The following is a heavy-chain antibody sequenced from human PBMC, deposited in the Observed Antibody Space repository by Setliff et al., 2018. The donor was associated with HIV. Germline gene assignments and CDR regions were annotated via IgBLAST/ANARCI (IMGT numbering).Heavy chain of an antibody. Sequence: SETLSLTCVVSGSSINSTFRWGWIRQSPGKGLVWIGRVSSTGSTNYNPSLMSRLTMSVDTSKNHFSLKLSSVTAADTAVYYCARDYYDKSGFPHYYFDYWGQGALVTVSS. J-gene: IGHJ4*02. CDR3: ARDYYDKSGFPHYYFDY. D-gene: IGHD3-22*01. CDR2: VSSTGST. V-gene: IGHV4-38-2*02. CDR1: GSSINSTFR.